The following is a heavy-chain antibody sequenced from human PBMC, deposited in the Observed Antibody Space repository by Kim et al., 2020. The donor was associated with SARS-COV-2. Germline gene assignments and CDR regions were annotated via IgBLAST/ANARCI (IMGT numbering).Heavy chain of an antibody. Sequence: SETLSLTCTVSGGSISSYYWSWIRQPAGKGLEWIGRIYTSGSTNYNPSLKSRVTMSVDTSKNQFSLKLSSVTAADTAVYYCAREFYCSSTSCYYDYYYGMDVWGQGTTVTVSS. V-gene: IGHV4-4*07. D-gene: IGHD2-2*01. CDR2: IYTSGST. J-gene: IGHJ6*02. CDR3: AREFYCSSTSCYYDYYYGMDV. CDR1: GGSISSYY.